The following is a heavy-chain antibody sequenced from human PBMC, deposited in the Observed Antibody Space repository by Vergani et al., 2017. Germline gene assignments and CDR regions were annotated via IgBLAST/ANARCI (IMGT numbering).Heavy chain of an antibody. CDR1: GFTFSDYY. D-gene: IGHD7-27*01. V-gene: IGHV3-11*06. CDR3: ARANWGERTFDI. J-gene: IGHJ3*02. CDR2: ISSSSSYT. Sequence: QVQLVESGGGLVKPGGSLRLSCAASGFTFSDYYMSWIRQAPGKGLEWVSYISSSSSYTNYADSVKGRFTISRDNAKNSLYLQMNSLRTEDTAVYYCARANWGERTFDIWGQGTMVTVSS.